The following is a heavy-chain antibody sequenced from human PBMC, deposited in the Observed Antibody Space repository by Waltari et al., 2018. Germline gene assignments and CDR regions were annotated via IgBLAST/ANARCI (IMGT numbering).Heavy chain of an antibody. V-gene: IGHV3-23*01. J-gene: IGHJ6*02. CDR3: AKIQHGTYYYGMDV. CDR1: GFSFSSYA. D-gene: IGHD2-2*01. CDR2: ISGSGGST. Sequence: EVQLLESGGGLVQPGGSLRLSCAASGFSFSSYAMSWVSQAPGKGLEWVSVISGSGGSTYYADSVKGRFTISRDNSKNTLDLQMNSLRAEDTALYYCAKIQHGTYYYGMDVWGQGTTVTVSS.